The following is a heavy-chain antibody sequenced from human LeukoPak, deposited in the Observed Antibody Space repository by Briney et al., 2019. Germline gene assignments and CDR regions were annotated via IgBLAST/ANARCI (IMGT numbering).Heavy chain of an antibody. V-gene: IGHV4-34*01. CDR1: GGSFSGYN. J-gene: IGHJ3*02. D-gene: IGHD2-2*01. CDR3: ARSVAKTLGYCSSTSCYGLHAFDI. CDR2: INHSGTT. Sequence: SETLSLACAVYGGSFSGYNWSWLRQPPGKGLEWIGEINHSGTTKYNPSLKSRVTISVDMSKIQFSLKLSSVTAADTAVYYCARSVAKTLGYCSSTSCYGLHAFDIWGQGTMVTVSS.